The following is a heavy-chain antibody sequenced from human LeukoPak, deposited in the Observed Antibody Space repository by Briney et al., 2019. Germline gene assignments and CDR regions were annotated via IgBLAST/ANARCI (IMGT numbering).Heavy chain of an antibody. V-gene: IGHV4-34*01. CDR1: GRSFSDYY. J-gene: IGHJ4*02. CDR2: IMYSGST. D-gene: IGHD2-2*01. Sequence: SETLSLTCALYGRSFSDYYWSWIRQPPGKGLEWIGEIMYSGSTNYNPSLKSRVTISVDTSKNQFSLKLSSVTAADTAVYYCARGGTNIVVVPAATHFDYWGQGTLVTVSS. CDR3: ARGGTNIVVVPAATHFDY.